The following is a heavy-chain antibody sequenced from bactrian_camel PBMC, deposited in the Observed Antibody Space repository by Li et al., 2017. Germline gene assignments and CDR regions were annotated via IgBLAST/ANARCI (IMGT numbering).Heavy chain of an antibody. V-gene: IGHV3S25*01. J-gene: IGHJ4*01. CDR1: GFTFSSYW. D-gene: IGHD4*01. CDR3: AAAQNLAIPSKPTMCHRSAY. Sequence: QLVESGGGLVQPGGSLRLSCAASGFTFSSYWMYWVRQAPGKGLEWVSAINSGGGTTYYADSVKGRFTISRDNAKNTVYLQMNSLKPEDTAMCYCAAAQNLAIPSKPTMCHRSAYRGQGTQVTVS. CDR2: INSGGGTT.